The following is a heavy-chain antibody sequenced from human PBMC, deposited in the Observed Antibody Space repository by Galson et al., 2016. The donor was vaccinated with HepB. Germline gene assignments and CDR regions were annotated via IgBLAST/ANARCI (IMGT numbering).Heavy chain of an antibody. Sequence: SVKVSCKASGDSFTNYAIIWVRQDPGQGLEWMGGIIPLFGSAHYAQKFRGRVTITADKSTSTVYMELNSLRYEDTAIYYCARDLDYTSAWYELRKEGDNYGIDVWGQGTTVTVSS. J-gene: IGHJ6*02. CDR1: GDSFTNYA. V-gene: IGHV1-69*06. CDR3: ARDLDYTSAWYELRKEGDNYGIDV. CDR2: IIPLFGSA. D-gene: IGHD6-19*01.